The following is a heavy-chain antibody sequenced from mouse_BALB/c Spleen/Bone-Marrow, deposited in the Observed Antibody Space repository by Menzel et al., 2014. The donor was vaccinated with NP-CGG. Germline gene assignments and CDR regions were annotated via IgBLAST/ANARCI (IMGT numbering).Heavy chain of an antibody. J-gene: IGHJ4*01. CDR3: DRQTGTGAIDY. CDR2: INPGSSTI. Sequence: EVQVVESGGGLVQPGGSLSLSCAASGFDFSRYWMSWVRQAPGKGQEWIGEINPGSSTINYTPSLKDKFIISRDNAKNTPYPQMSKVGSEDTALYYCDRQTGTGAIDYWGQGASGPVSS. V-gene: IGHV4-2*02. CDR1: GFDFSRYW. D-gene: IGHD4-1*01.